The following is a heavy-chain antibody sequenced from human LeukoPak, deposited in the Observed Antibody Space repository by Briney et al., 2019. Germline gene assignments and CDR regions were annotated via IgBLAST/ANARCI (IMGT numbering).Heavy chain of an antibody. CDR2: INPNSGGT. J-gene: IGHJ6*02. D-gene: IGHD3-22*01. CDR1: GYTVIGYY. V-gene: IGHV1-2*02. CDR3: ARGVVITSWYYGMDV. Sequence: AASVKVSCKASGYTVIGYYMHWVRQAPGQGLEWMGWINPNSGGTNYAQKFQCRVTMTRDTSISTAYMELSRLRSDDTAVYYCARGVVITSWYYGMDVWGQGTTVTVSS.